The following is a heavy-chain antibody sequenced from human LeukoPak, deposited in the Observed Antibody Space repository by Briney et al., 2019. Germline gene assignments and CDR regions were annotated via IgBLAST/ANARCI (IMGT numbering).Heavy chain of an antibody. V-gene: IGHV4-59*08. D-gene: IGHD5-12*01. J-gene: IGHJ4*02. CDR3: ARHDSGYDPDFDY. CDR1: GGSISSYY. Sequence: PSETLSLTCTVSGGSISSYYWSWIRQPPGKGLEWIGYIYYSGSTNYNPSLKSRVTISVDTSKNQFSLKLSSVTAADTAVYYCARHDSGYDPDFDYWGQGTLVTVSS. CDR2: IYYSGST.